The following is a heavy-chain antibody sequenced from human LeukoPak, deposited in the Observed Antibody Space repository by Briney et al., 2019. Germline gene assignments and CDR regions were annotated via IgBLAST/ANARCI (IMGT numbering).Heavy chain of an antibody. V-gene: IGHV3-23*01. Sequence: TGGSLRLSCAVSGFIFSSYAMSWVRQAPGKGLEWVSAISGGADTIYYADSVKGRFSISRDNSKNRLYLQMHSLRAEDTAIYYCAKDSGYSGYALDYWGQGTLVTVFS. CDR2: ISGGADTI. CDR3: AKDSGYSGYALDY. J-gene: IGHJ4*02. D-gene: IGHD5-12*01. CDR1: GFIFSSYA.